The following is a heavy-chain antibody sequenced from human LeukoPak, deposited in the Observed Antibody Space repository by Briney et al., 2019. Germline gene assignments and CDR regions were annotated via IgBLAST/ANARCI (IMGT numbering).Heavy chain of an antibody. CDR3: ARRPSDWYSPIDY. J-gene: IGHJ4*02. CDR2: MYHTWST. V-gene: IGHV4-61*02. Sequence: PSETLSLTCTVSGGSISSGRYFGTLIRQPAGKGLEWMGRMYHTWSTMYNPSFRSRVTISVDTSKNQFSLKLNSVTAADTAVYYCARRPSDWYSPIDYWGPGTLVTVS. D-gene: IGHD6-19*01. CDR1: GGSISSGRYF.